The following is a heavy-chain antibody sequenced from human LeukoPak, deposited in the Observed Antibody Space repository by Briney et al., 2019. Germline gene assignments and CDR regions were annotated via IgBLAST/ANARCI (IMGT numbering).Heavy chain of an antibody. V-gene: IGHV3-53*01. D-gene: IGHD4-17*01. Sequence: GGSLRLSCAASGFTVSSNYMSWVRQAPGKGLEWVSVIYSGGSTYYADSVKGRFTISRDNSKNTLYLQMKSLRAEDTAVYYCARETDYGDYEAFDPWGQGTLVTVSS. J-gene: IGHJ5*02. CDR3: ARETDYGDYEAFDP. CDR2: IYSGGST. CDR1: GFTVSSNY.